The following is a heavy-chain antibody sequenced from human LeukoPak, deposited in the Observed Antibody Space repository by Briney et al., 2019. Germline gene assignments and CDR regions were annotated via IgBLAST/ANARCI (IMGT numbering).Heavy chain of an antibody. J-gene: IGHJ4*01. CDR3: VRGFRH. CDR2: ISGSGNMI. CDR1: EVNFSDFY. V-gene: IGHV3-11*01. Sequence: GGSLRLSCAASEVNFSDFYMTWIRQAPGKGLEWISFISGSGNMIDYADSVKGRFTISRDNARNSLYLQMNSLRDEDTAVYFCVRGFRHWGHGTLVTVSS.